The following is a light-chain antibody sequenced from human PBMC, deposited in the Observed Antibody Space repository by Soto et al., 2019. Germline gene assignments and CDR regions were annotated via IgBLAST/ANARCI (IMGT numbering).Light chain of an antibody. CDR3: QQYNNWPPT. CDR1: QSVSSN. CDR2: GAS. V-gene: IGKV3-15*01. J-gene: IGKJ2*01. Sequence: EIVMTQSPATLSVSPGERATLSCRASQSVSSNLAWYQQKPGQAPGLLIYGASTRATGIPARFSGSGSGTEFTLTISSLQSEEFAVYYCQQYNNWPPTFGQGTKLEIK.